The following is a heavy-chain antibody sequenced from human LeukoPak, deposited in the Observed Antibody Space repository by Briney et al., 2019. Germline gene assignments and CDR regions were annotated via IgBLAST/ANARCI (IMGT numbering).Heavy chain of an antibody. Sequence: GGSLRLSCAASGFTFNNYAMSWVRQAPGKGLEWVSAISGSGGSTYYADSVKGRFTISRDNSKNTLYLQMNSLRAEDTAVYYCAKPNRDTGTPYYFDYWGQGTLVTVSS. D-gene: IGHD6-13*01. CDR2: ISGSGGST. V-gene: IGHV3-23*01. CDR1: GFTFNNYA. CDR3: AKPNRDTGTPYYFDY. J-gene: IGHJ4*02.